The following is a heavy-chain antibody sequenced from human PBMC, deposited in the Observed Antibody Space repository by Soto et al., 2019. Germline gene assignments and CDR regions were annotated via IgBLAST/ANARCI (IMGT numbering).Heavy chain of an antibody. Sequence: VQLVESGGGVVQPGRSLRLSCAASGFTFSSYGMHWVRQAPGKGLEWVAVIWYDGSNKYYADSVKGRFTISRDNFKNTLYLQMNSLRAEDTAVYYCARVKGYSYGSAEIDYWGQGTLVTVSS. CDR3: ARVKGYSYGSAEIDY. V-gene: IGHV3-33*01. J-gene: IGHJ4*02. D-gene: IGHD5-18*01. CDR2: IWYDGSNK. CDR1: GFTFSSYG.